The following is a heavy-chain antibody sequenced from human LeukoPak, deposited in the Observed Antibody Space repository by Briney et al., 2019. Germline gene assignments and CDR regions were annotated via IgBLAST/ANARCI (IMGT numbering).Heavy chain of an antibody. D-gene: IGHD6-13*01. CDR3: ARVAEAAAFDY. J-gene: IGHJ4*02. V-gene: IGHV3-21*01. CDR1: GFTFSSYN. Sequence: GGSLRLSCAASGFTFSSYNMNWVRQAPGKGLEWVSSITSDSSCVFYADSVKGRFTISRDNAENSLYLQMNSLRVEDTAVYYCARVAEAAAFDYWGQGTLVTVSS. CDR2: ITSDSSCV.